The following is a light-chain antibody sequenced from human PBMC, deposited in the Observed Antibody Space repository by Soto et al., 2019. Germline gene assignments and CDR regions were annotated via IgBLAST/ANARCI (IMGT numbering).Light chain of an antibody. CDR1: SGLNSYA. V-gene: IGLV4-69*01. CDR3: QTWSTDIRV. CDR2: LNSDGSH. Sequence: QLVLTQPPSASASLGASVKLTCTLSSGLNSYAIAWHQQQPEKGPRYLMKLNSDGSHSKGDGIPDRFSGSSSGAERYLTISSLQSEDEADYYCQTWSTDIRVFGGGPKLTVL. J-gene: IGLJ3*02.